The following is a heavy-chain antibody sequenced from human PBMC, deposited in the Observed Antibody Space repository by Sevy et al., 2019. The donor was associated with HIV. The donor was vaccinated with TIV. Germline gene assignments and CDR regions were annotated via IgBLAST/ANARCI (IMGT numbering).Heavy chain of an antibody. J-gene: IGHJ4*02. CDR3: AKARYYYDSSGIPTYDY. Sequence: GGSLRLSCAASGFTFSSYAMSWVRQAPGKGLEWVSAISGSGGSTYYADSVKGRFTISRDNSKNTLYLQMNSLRAEDTAVYYCAKARYYYDSSGIPTYDYWGQGTLVTVSS. D-gene: IGHD3-22*01. CDR2: ISGSGGST. CDR1: GFTFSSYA. V-gene: IGHV3-23*01.